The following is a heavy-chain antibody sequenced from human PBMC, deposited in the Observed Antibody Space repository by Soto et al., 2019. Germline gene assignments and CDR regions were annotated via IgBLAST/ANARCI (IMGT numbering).Heavy chain of an antibody. D-gene: IGHD3-10*01. CDR2: ISGSGDSK. J-gene: IGHJ4*02. CDR3: AKGAYGSGSYDC. V-gene: IGHV3-23*01. CDR1: GFTFSNYA. Sequence: EVQLLESGGGLVQPGGSLRLSCAASGFTFSNYAMTWVRQSPGKGLEWVSGISGSGDSKSYADSVKGRFIISRDNSKNTLYLQMNSLRAEDTATYYCAKGAYGSGSYDCWGQGTLVTVSS.